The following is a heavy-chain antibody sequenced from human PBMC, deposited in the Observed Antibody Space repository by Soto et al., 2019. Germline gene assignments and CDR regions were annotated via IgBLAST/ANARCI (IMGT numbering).Heavy chain of an antibody. CDR2: IYPGDSDT. D-gene: IGHD3-10*02. V-gene: IGHV5-51*01. CDR3: ATRVLVDYRGKYYYVLAL. J-gene: IGHJ6*03. CDR1: GYSFTSYW. Sequence: PGESLKISCKGSGYSFTSYWIGWVRQMPGKGLEWMGIIYPGDSDTRYSPSFQGQVTISADKSISTAYLQGNSLKASDTALYYCATRVLVDYRGKYYYVLALWGKGTRVTVSS.